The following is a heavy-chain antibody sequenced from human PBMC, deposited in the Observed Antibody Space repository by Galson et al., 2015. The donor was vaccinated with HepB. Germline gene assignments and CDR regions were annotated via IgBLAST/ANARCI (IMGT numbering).Heavy chain of an antibody. CDR3: ARDRDCSGGSCYSGLFDY. J-gene: IGHJ4*02. CDR1: GYTFTSYY. CDR2: INPSGGST. V-gene: IGHV1-46*03. D-gene: IGHD2-15*01. Sequence: SVKVSCKASGYTFTSYYMHWVRQAPGQGLEWMGIINPSGGSTSYAQKFQGRVTMTRDTSTSTVYMELSSLRSEDTAVYYRARDRDCSGGSCYSGLFDYWGQGTLVTVSS.